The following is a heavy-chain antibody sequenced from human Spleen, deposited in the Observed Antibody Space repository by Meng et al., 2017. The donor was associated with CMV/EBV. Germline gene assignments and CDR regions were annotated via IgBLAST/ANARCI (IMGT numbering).Heavy chain of an antibody. J-gene: IGHJ4*02. V-gene: IGHV3-66*01. CDR1: GFTVSSNY. D-gene: IGHD2-8*02. CDR3: ARGPGYFDY. Sequence: EVQLVEAGXGLVQPGGSLRLSCAASGFTVSSNYLNWVRQAPGKGLEWVSVIYSDGSTYYADSVKGRFTISRDNSKNTLYLQMNSLRAEDTAIYYCARGPGYFDYWGQGTMVTVAA. CDR2: IYSDGST.